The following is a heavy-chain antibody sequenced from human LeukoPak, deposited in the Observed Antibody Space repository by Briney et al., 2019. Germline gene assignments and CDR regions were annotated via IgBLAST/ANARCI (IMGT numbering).Heavy chain of an antibody. CDR2: IYHSGST. CDR1: GGSISSSSYY. CDR3: TRHQWWLAPRNLDY. D-gene: IGHD1-14*01. Sequence: PSETLSLTCTVSGGSISSSSYYWGWLRQPPGKGLEWIGSIYHSGSTYYNPSLKSRVTISVDTSKNQFSLKLSSVTAADMAVYYCTRHQWWLAPRNLDYWGQGTLVTVSS. J-gene: IGHJ4*02. V-gene: IGHV4-39*01.